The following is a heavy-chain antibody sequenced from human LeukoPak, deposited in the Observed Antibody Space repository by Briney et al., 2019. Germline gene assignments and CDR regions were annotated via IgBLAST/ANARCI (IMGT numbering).Heavy chain of an antibody. CDR3: ARGLCTSTGCYQGPFDF. CDR1: GFIFSSAW. J-gene: IGHJ4*02. Sequence: GGSLRLSCEASGFIFSSAWMTWVRQAPGKGLEGVGHIKNKTNGGTTDNAAPVKGRFSISRDDSKKTLYLQMNRLRTEDTAVYYCARGLCTSTGCYQGPFDFWGQGMLVTVSS. V-gene: IGHV3-15*01. CDR2: IKNKTNGGTT. D-gene: IGHD2-2*01.